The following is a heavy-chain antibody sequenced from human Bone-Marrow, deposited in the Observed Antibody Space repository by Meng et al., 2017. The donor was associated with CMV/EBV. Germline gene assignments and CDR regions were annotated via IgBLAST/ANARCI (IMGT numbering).Heavy chain of an antibody. D-gene: IGHD6-6*01. CDR2: IYPGDSDT. J-gene: IGHJ4*02. Sequence: KVSCKGSGYSFTSYWIGWVRQMPGKGLEWMGIIYPGDSDTRYSPSFQGQVTISADKSISTAYLQWSSLKASDTAMYYCARQYSSSSGNTLFVYWGQGTLVTVPQ. CDR1: GYSFTSYW. V-gene: IGHV5-51*01. CDR3: ARQYSSSSGNTLFVY.